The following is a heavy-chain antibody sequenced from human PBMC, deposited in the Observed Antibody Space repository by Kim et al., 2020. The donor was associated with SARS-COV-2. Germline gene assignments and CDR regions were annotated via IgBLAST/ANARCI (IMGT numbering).Heavy chain of an antibody. CDR2: MNPNSGNT. CDR3: ARRRAAAGTCLSY. D-gene: IGHD6-13*01. J-gene: IGHJ4*02. Sequence: ASVKVSCTASGYTFTSYEINWLRQATGQGLDWMGWMNPNSGNTGYAQKFQGRVTMTRNTSISTAYMELSSMTSEDTAVYSCARRRAAAGTCLSYWGQGTLVNVSS. V-gene: IGHV1-8*01. CDR1: GYTFTSYE.